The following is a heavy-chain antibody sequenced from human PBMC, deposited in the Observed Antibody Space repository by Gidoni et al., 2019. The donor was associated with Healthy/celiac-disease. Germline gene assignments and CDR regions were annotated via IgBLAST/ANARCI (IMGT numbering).Heavy chain of an antibody. D-gene: IGHD6-13*01. CDR3: AKDTSSSWLETRLSYYYYGMDV. CDR2: ISGSGGST. V-gene: IGHV3-23*01. J-gene: IGHJ6*02. CDR1: GFTFSSYA. Sequence: EVQLLESGGGLVQPGGSLRLSCAASGFTFSSYAMSWVRQAPGKGLEWVSAISGSGGSTYYADSVKGRFTISRDNSKNTLYLQMNSLRAEDTAVYYCAKDTSSSWLETRLSYYYYGMDVWGQGTTVTVSS.